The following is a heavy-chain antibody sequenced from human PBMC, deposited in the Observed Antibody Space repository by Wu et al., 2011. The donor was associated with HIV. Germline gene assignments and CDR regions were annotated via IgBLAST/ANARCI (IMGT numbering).Heavy chain of an antibody. V-gene: IGHV1-69*14. CDR1: GGTFSSYA. CDR2: IIPIFGTA. Sequence: QVQLVQSGAEVKKPGSSVKVSCKASGGTFSSYAISWVRQAPRQGLEWMGGIIPIFGTANYAQKFQGRVTITADKSTSTAYMELSSPRSEDTAVYYCARGEYSSAFYYYYMDVWGKGTTVTVSS. D-gene: IGHD6-19*01. J-gene: IGHJ6*03. CDR3: ARGEYSSAFYYYYMDV.